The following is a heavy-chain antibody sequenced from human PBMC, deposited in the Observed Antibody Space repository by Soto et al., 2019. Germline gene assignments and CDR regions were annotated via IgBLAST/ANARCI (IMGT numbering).Heavy chain of an antibody. CDR2: IDWDDDK. J-gene: IGHJ6*02. V-gene: IGHV2-70*04. Sequence: ASGPTLVNPTQTLTLTCTFSGFSLSTSGMRVSWIRQPPGKALEWLARIDWDDDKFYSTSLKTRLTISKDTSKNQVVLTMTDMDPVDTATYYCARNAGYGMDVWGQGTTVTVSS. CDR3: ARNAGYGMDV. CDR1: GFSLSTSGMR.